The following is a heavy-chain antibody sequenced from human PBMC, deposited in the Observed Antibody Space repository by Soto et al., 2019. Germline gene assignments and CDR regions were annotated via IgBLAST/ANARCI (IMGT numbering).Heavy chain of an antibody. J-gene: IGHJ4*02. CDR1: GFTSSSYA. CDR3: ARDLPPNWNHYYFDY. CDR2: ISYDGSNK. Sequence: PGGSLSLSSAASGFTSSSYAMHWVHEAPGKGLECVAVISYDGSNKYYADSVKGRFTISRDNSKNTLYLQMNSLRAEDTAVYYCARDLPPNWNHYYFDYWGQGTLVTVSS. D-gene: IGHD1-1*01. V-gene: IGHV3-30-3*01.